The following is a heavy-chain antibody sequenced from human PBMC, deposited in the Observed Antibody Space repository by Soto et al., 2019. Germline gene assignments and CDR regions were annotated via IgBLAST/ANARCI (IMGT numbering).Heavy chain of an antibody. D-gene: IGHD3-9*01. CDR3: ARPYFDWLLRGWFDP. CDR2: IYYSGST. Sequence: TLSLTCTVSGGSISSSSYYWGWIRQPPGKGLEWIGSIYYSGSTYYNPSLKSRVTISVDTSKNQFSLKLSSVTAADTAVYYCARPYFDWLLRGWFDPWGQGTLVTVSS. CDR1: GGSISSSSYY. J-gene: IGHJ5*02. V-gene: IGHV4-39*01.